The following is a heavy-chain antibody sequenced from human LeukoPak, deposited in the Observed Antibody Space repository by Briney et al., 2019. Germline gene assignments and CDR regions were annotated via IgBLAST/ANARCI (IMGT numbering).Heavy chain of an antibody. CDR2: INPNSGGT. J-gene: IGHJ5*02. D-gene: IGHD1-1*01. Sequence: ASVKVSCKASGYTFTGYYMHWVRQAPGQGLKWMGWINPNSGGTNYAQKFQGRVTMTRDTSISTAYMELSRLRSDDTAVYYCARVGRTGTTRWFDPWGQGTLVTVSS. V-gene: IGHV1-2*02. CDR3: ARVGRTGTTRWFDP. CDR1: GYTFTGYY.